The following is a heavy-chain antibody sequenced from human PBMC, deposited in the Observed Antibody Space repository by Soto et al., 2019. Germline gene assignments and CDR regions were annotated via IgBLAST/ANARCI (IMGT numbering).Heavy chain of an antibody. J-gene: IGHJ6*02. CDR3: AKDIHRRWELTDGGGMDV. CDR2: ISWNSGSI. D-gene: IGHD1-26*01. V-gene: IGHV3-9*01. CDR1: GFTFDDYA. Sequence: GGSLRLSCAASGFTFDDYAMHWVRQAPGKGLEWVSGISWNSGSIGYADSVKGRFTISRDNAKNSLYLQMNSLRAEDTALYYCAKDIHRRWELTDGGGMDVWGQGATVTVSS.